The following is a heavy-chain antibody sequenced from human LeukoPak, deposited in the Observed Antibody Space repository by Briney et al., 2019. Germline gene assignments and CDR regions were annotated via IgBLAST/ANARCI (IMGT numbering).Heavy chain of an antibody. CDR2: MYYSGST. Sequence: PSETLRPTCSVSGGTISSSSYYWGWIRQPPGKELEWIGSMYYSGSTYYNPSLKSRVTISVDTSKNQFSLKLSSVTAADTAVYYCARHKDLWTVLAPFDSWGQGTLVTVSS. J-gene: IGHJ4*02. CDR1: GGTISSSSYY. CDR3: ARHKDLWTVLAPFDS. D-gene: IGHD2-21*01. V-gene: IGHV4-39*01.